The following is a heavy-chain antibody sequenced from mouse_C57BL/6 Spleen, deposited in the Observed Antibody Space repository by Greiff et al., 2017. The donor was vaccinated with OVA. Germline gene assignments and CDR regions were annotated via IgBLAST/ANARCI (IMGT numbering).Heavy chain of an antibody. D-gene: IGHD1-1*01. CDR3: ARSAPLTTVYFDY. V-gene: IGHV1-72*01. Sequence: QVHVKQPGAELVKPGASVKLSCKASGYTFTSYWMHWVKQRPGRGLEWIGRIDPNSGGTKYNEKFKSKATLTVDKPSSTAYMQLSSLTSEDSAVYYCARSAPLTTVYFDYWGQGTTLTVSS. J-gene: IGHJ2*01. CDR2: IDPNSGGT. CDR1: GYTFTSYW.